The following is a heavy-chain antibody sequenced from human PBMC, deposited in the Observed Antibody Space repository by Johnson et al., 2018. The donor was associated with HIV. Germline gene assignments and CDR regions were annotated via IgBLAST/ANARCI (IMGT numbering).Heavy chain of an antibody. CDR3: ARDRCLGYSSGCFTFDI. V-gene: IGHV3-30*09. J-gene: IGHJ3*02. CDR2: VSSDGSNK. Sequence: QVQLVESGGGLIQPGGSLRLSCSASGFSVSSSYVTWVRQAPGQGLEWVAFVSSDGSNKYYADSVQGRFAISRDNSKNTLYLQMNSLRTEDTAVYYCARDRCLGYSSGCFTFDIWGQGTVVTVSS. D-gene: IGHD6-19*01. CDR1: GFSVSSSY.